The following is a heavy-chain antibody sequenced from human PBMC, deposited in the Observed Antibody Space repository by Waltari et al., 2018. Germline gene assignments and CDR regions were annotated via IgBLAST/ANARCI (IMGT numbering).Heavy chain of an antibody. D-gene: IGHD3-3*01. CDR1: GGSISSTSYY. CDR3: ARDHSYYDFWSGASPWFDP. V-gene: IGHV4-61*02. J-gene: IGHJ5*02. CDR2: SYTSGST. Sequence: QVQLQESGPGLVKSSQTLSLTCTVSGGSISSTSYYWTWIRQPAGKGLEWIGRSYTSGSTDYNPSLKSRVTISVDSSKNQFSLNLTSVTAADTAVYYCARDHSYYDFWSGASPWFDPWGQGTLVTVSS.